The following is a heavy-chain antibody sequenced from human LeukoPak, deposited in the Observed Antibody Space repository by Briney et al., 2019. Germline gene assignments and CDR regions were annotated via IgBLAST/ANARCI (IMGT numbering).Heavy chain of an antibody. D-gene: IGHD3-16*02. V-gene: IGHV4-61*02. CDR3: ARHPGYTRIHDAFDI. Sequence: PSETLSLTCTVSGGSIYRGAYYWNWIRQPAGKGLEWIGRIYTSGSTNYNPSLKGRVTISVDTSKNQFSLKLSSVTAADTAVYYCARHPGYTRIHDAFDIWGQGTMVTVSS. J-gene: IGHJ3*02. CDR1: GGSIYRGAYY. CDR2: IYTSGST.